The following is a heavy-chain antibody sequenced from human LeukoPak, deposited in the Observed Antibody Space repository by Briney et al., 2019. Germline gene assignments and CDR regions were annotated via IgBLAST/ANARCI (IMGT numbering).Heavy chain of an antibody. D-gene: IGHD1-26*01. Sequence: PGGSLRLSCAASGFSFSSYSMNWVRQAPGKGLEWVSYISSSGSTIYYADSVKGRFTISRDNAKNSLYLQMNSLRAEDTAVYYCARRRYSGSSQHFDYWGQGTLVTVSS. CDR1: GFSFSSYS. V-gene: IGHV3-48*04. CDR3: ARRRYSGSSQHFDY. J-gene: IGHJ4*02. CDR2: ISSSGSTI.